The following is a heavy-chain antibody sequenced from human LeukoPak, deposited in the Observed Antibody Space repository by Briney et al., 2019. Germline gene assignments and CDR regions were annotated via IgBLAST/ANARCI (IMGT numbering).Heavy chain of an antibody. CDR2: IYYSGST. V-gene: IGHV4-59*08. CDR3: ARHGGWYEDY. J-gene: IGHJ4*02. Sequence: PSETLSLTCTVSGGSISGYYWSWIRQPPGKGLEWIGYIYYSGSTSYNPSLKSRITISVDTSKKQFFLNLNSVTAADTAVYYCARHGGWYEDYWGQGTLVTVSS. CDR1: GGSISGYY. D-gene: IGHD6-19*01.